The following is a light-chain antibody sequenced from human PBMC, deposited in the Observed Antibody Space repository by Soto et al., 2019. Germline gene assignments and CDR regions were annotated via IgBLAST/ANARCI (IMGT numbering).Light chain of an antibody. J-gene: IGKJ4*01. V-gene: IGKV3D-20*01. CDR3: QYYGDSNPT. CDR2: DAS. Sequence: IVLTQSPVTLSLSPGEVATLSCGASQTITFNFLAWYQQKPGLAPRLLVYDASIRADGIPDRFSGSVSGTDFTLTISRLEPEDFAMYYCQYYGDSNPTFGGGTRVEI. CDR1: QTITFNF.